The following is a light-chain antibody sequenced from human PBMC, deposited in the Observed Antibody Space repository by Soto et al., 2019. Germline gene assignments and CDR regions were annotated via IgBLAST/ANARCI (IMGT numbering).Light chain of an antibody. V-gene: IGKV1-9*01. CDR3: LQLNDYPIT. J-gene: IGKJ5*01. CDR1: QGISS. Sequence: DIQLTQSPSFLSASVGDRVTITCRASQGISSLAWYQQKPWRAPKLLIYAASTLQSGVPSRFSGSGSGTEFTLTISSLQPEDFAAYYCLQLNDYPITFGQGTRLEIK. CDR2: AAS.